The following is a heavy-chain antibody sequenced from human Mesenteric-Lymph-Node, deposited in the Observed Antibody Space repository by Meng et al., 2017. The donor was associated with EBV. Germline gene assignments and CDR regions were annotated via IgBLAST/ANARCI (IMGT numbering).Heavy chain of an antibody. D-gene: IGHD6-19*01. V-gene: IGHV4-4*02. CDR1: GVSISRINW. J-gene: IGHJ4*02. Sequence: VPLAVAGPGLVKPSGPRSLTCPVSGVSISRINWESWVRQPPGKGLEWIGEIYHSGRTNYNPSLTSRVTISVDTSTNQSSLKLSSVTAADTAVYYCARGTVAGTHLDYWAQGTLVTVSS. CDR3: ARGTVAGTHLDY. CDR2: IYHSGRT.